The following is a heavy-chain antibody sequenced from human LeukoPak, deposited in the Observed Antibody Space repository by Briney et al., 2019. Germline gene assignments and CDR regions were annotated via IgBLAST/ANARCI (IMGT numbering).Heavy chain of an antibody. V-gene: IGHV3-30*03. D-gene: IGHD6-13*01. CDR3: ARVAAAGKDYYFDY. CDR2: ISYDGSNK. CDR1: GFTFSSYA. J-gene: IGHJ4*02. Sequence: GGSLRLSCAASGFTFSSYAMNWVRQAPGKGLEWVAVISYDGSNKYYADSVKGRFTISRDNSKNTLCLQMSSLRAEDTAVYYCARVAAAGKDYYFDYWGQGTLVTVSS.